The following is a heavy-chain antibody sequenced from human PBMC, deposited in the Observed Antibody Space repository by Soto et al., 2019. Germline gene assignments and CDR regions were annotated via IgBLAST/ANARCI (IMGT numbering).Heavy chain of an antibody. J-gene: IGHJ4*02. CDR3: AHGSGWLFDY. Sequence: HITLKESGPTLVKPTQTLTLTCTFSGFSLSTTAVGVRWIRQPPGKALEWLAQIYWNDDNQYSPSPQNRLTGTRDTPRSQVFLTMTNMDPVDTCTYYCAHGSGWLFDYWGQGTLVTVSS. V-gene: IGHV2-5*01. D-gene: IGHD6-19*01. CDR1: GFSLSTTAVG. CDR2: IYWNDDN.